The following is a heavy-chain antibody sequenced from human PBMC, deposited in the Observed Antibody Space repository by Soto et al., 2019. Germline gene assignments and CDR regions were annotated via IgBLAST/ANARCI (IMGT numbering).Heavy chain of an antibody. Sequence: ASVKVSCEVSGYTLTELSMHWVRQAPGKGLEWMGGFDPEDGETIYAQKFQGRVTMTEDTSTDTAYMELSSLRSEGTAVYYCVALAAAGTRAFDIWGQGTMVTVSS. V-gene: IGHV1-24*01. CDR1: GYTLTELS. D-gene: IGHD6-13*01. CDR2: FDPEDGET. J-gene: IGHJ3*02. CDR3: VALAAAGTRAFDI.